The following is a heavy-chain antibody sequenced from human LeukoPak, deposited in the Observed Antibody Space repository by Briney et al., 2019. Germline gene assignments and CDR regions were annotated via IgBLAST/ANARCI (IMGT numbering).Heavy chain of an antibody. CDR1: GFTFSNTW. CDR3: TTGGSVIVAGTRAFDI. Sequence: GGSLRLSCAASGFTFSNTWMNWVRQAPGKGLEWVGRIKSEIDGGATDYAAPVQGRFTISRDDSQATLYLQMNSLKTEDTAVYYCTTGGSVIVAGTRAFDIWGQGTMVAVSS. V-gene: IGHV3-15*07. J-gene: IGHJ3*02. CDR2: IKSEIDGGAT. D-gene: IGHD5-12*01.